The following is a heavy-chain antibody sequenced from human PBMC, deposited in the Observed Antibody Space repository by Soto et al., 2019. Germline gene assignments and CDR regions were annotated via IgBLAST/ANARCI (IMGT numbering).Heavy chain of an antibody. CDR3: ARAMTGYGMDV. V-gene: IGHV1-18*01. Sequence: QVQLVKSGVEVREPGASVKVSCKAVRYIFTNYGVSWVRQAPGQGLEWMGWITTYNGNIEYAQKFQGRVTMTTDASTSTAYMELGSLRSDDTAIYYCARAMTGYGMDVWGQGTTVTVSS. CDR2: ITTYNGNI. CDR1: RYIFTNYG. J-gene: IGHJ6*02.